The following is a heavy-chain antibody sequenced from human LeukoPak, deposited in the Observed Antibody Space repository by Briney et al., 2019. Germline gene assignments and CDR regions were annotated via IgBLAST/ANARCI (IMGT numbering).Heavy chain of an antibody. CDR2: IYYSGST. Sequence: SETLPLTCTVSGGSISSYYWSWIRQPPGKGLEWIGYIYYSGSTNYNPSLKSRVTISVDTSKNQFSLKLSSVTAADTAVYYCARVGVAVAGTFAFDIWGQGTMVTVSS. V-gene: IGHV4-59*01. CDR3: ARVGVAVAGTFAFDI. D-gene: IGHD6-19*01. J-gene: IGHJ3*02. CDR1: GGSISSYY.